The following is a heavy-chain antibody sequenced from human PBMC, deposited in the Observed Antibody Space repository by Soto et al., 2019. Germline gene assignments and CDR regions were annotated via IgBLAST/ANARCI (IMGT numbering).Heavy chain of an antibody. CDR3: AGYYYDSSGYYYYFDY. CDR2: IIPIFGTA. J-gene: IGHJ4*02. CDR1: GYTFTSYD. Sequence: SVKVSCKASGYTFTSYDINWVRQAPGQGLEWMGGIIPIFGTANYAQKFQGRVTITADESTSTAYMELSSLRSEDTAVYYCAGYYYDSSGYYYYFDYWGQGTLVTVSS. D-gene: IGHD3-22*01. V-gene: IGHV1-69*13.